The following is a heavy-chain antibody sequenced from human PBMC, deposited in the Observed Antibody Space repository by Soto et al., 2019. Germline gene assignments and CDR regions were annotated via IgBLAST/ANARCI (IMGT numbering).Heavy chain of an antibody. D-gene: IGHD2-2*01. CDR1: GGSISSGDYY. CDR2: IYYSGST. Sequence: QVQLQESGPGLVKPSQTLSLTCTVSGGSISSGDYYWSWIRQPPGKGLEWIGYIYYSGSTYYNPSLKSRVTISVDTSKNQFSLKLSSVTAADTAVYYCARDRYQLLFGSDYYYGMDVWGQGTTVTVSS. J-gene: IGHJ6*02. V-gene: IGHV4-30-4*01. CDR3: ARDRYQLLFGSDYYYGMDV.